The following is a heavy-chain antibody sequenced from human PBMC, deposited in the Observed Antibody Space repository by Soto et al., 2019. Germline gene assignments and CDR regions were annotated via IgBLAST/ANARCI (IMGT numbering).Heavy chain of an antibody. CDR2: IIPIIGTP. CDR1: GGTFRNHV. D-gene: IGHD3-10*01. CDR3: ARDLEFRDGNISHLDY. J-gene: IGHJ4*02. V-gene: IGHV1-69*01. Sequence: VKVSCKASGGTFRNHVFNWVRQAPGQGLEWMGGIIPIIGTPNYAQKFQGRVTITADASTNTVYLEVSSLRSQDTAVYYCARDLEFRDGNISHLDYWGQGTLVTVSS.